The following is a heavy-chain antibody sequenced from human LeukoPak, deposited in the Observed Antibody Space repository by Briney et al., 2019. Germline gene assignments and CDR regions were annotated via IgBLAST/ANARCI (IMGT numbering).Heavy chain of an antibody. J-gene: IGHJ4*02. V-gene: IGHV3-74*01. CDR2: INTDGSTT. D-gene: IGHD3-10*01. CDR3: ARGMTYYFGSGKLDY. Sequence: PGGSLRLSCVASGFSFSDYWMHWVRQVPGKGLVWVSRINTDGSTTDYADSVKGRFTISRDNAKNTLYLQMNSLRAEDTAAYHCARGMTYYFGSGKLDYWGQGALVTVSS. CDR1: GFSFSDYW.